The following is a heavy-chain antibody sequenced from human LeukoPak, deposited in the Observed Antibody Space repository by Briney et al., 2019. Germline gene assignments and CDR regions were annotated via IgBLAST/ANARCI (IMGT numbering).Heavy chain of an antibody. V-gene: IGHV1-2*02. CDR1: EYTFTDYH. J-gene: IGHJ4*02. Sequence: SVKFSGKASEYTFTDYHIHWVGQAPGQGLEGRGWITPNSGGTNYAEKFHGRLTTTRDTSISTAFMELSGLRSDDTAVYYCTRFRHVAVAGTPHFDYWGQGALVTVSS. D-gene: IGHD6-19*01. CDR2: ITPNSGGT. CDR3: TRFRHVAVAGTPHFDY.